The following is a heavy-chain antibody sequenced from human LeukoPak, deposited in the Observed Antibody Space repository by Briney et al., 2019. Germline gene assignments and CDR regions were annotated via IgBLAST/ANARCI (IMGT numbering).Heavy chain of an antibody. CDR3: ARDKYSSSSYYFDY. Sequence: GGCLRLVRAAYAFIFTSYAMSWVSQHPGEGMESHLAISGSGGNTYYADSVKGRFTISRDNSKNTLYLQMNSLRAEDTAVYYCARDKYSSSSYYFDYWGQGTLVTVSS. J-gene: IGHJ4*02. CDR1: AFIFTSYA. CDR2: ISGSGGNT. V-gene: IGHV3-23*01. D-gene: IGHD6-6*01.